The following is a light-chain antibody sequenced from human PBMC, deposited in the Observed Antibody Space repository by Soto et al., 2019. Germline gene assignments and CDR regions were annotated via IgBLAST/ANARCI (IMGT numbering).Light chain of an antibody. V-gene: IGLV1-47*01. J-gene: IGLJ2*01. CDR3: AAWDDRRSGVL. CDR2: RNS. CDR1: SSNIEHNS. Sequence: QSVLTQPPSASGTPGQRVTISCSGSSSNIEHNSVYWYQQLPGMAPKLLIQRNSQRPTGGPARFSGSKSGTSASLAISGLRAEDEADYYCAAWDDRRSGVLFGGGTKLTVL.